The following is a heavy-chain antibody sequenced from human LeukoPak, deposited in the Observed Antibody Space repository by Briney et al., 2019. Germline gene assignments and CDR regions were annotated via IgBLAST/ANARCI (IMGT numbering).Heavy chain of an antibody. V-gene: IGHV3-30-3*01. D-gene: IGHD3-10*01. CDR2: ISYEGSNK. J-gene: IGHJ3*02. CDR3: ARDRSYYRSGSYPHAFDI. Sequence: PGGSLRLSCAASGFTFSSYAVHWVRQAPGRGLEWVAVISYEGSNKYYADSVKGRFTISRDNSQKTLYLQMNSLRADDTAVYYCARDRSYYRSGSYPHAFDIWGQGTMVTVS. CDR1: GFTFSSYA.